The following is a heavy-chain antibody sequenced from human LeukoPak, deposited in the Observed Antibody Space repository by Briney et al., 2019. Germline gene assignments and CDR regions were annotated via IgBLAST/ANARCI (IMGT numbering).Heavy chain of an antibody. V-gene: IGHV4-61*02. J-gene: IGHJ5*02. CDR3: ARGSGWNAFDP. CDR1: GGSITSDLYY. D-gene: IGHD6-19*01. CDR2: IYTNGWT. Sequence: SETLSLTCTVSGGSITSDLYYWTWIRQPAGKGLEWIGRIYTNGWTDYNPSLKSRVTISVDTSKNQFSLKLTFVTAADTALYYCARGSGWNAFDPGGQGTLVTVSS.